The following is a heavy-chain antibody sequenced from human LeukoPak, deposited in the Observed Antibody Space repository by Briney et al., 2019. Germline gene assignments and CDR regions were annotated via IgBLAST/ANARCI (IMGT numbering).Heavy chain of an antibody. D-gene: IGHD3-3*01. V-gene: IGHV3-11*01. J-gene: IGHJ6*02. CDR2: ISSSGSTI. CDR1: EFTFSDYY. CDR3: ASDYDFWSGYSSYGMDV. Sequence: GGSLRLSCAASEFTFSDYYMSWIRQAPGKGLEWVSYISSSGSTIYYADSVKGRFTISRDNVKNSLYLQMNSLRAEDTAVYYCASDYDFWSGYSSYGMDVWGQGTTVTVSS.